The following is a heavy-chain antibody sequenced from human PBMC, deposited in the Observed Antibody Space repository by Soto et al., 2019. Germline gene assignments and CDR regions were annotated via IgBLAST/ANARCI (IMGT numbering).Heavy chain of an antibody. Sequence: QVQLQESGPGLVKTSQTLSLTCTVSGGSVSSGGYYWNWIRQHPGKGLGWLGYIFDIETAYYNPSLKSRLTISMDTSKNQFSLKVTSVTPADTAVYYCARENFGVVIHDAFDLWGQGTMVTVSS. J-gene: IGHJ3*01. CDR1: GGSVSSGGYY. V-gene: IGHV4-31*03. CDR2: IFDIETA. D-gene: IGHD3-3*01. CDR3: ARENFGVVIHDAFDL.